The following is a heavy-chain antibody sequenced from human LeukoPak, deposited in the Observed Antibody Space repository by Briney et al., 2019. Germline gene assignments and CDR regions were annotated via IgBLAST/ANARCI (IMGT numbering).Heavy chain of an antibody. Sequence: GGSLRLSCAGSGFNFSSYSMSWVRQAPWKGLEFVSSISSSSSFIYYADSVKGRFTISRDNAEKSLSLQMNSLRADDTAVYYCAELGITMIGGVWGKGTTVTISS. J-gene: IGHJ6*04. V-gene: IGHV3-21*01. D-gene: IGHD3-10*02. CDR1: GFNFSSYS. CDR3: AELGITMIGGV. CDR2: ISSSSSFI.